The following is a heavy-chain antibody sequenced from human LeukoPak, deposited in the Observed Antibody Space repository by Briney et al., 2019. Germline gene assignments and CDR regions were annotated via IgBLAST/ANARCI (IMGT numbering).Heavy chain of an antibody. J-gene: IGHJ5*02. Sequence: GGSLRLSCAASGFTFTNYWMTWVRQAPGKGLEWVANMNQDGSGKYYVDSVKGRFAISRDNAKNSLYLQMNNLRVEDTAVYYCARDNDRKDDSWGQGTLVTVSS. V-gene: IGHV3-7*01. CDR1: GFTFTNYW. D-gene: IGHD3-16*01. CDR2: MNQDGSGK. CDR3: ARDNDRKDDS.